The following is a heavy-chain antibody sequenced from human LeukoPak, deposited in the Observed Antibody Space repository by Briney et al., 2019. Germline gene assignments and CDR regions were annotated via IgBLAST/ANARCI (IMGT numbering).Heavy chain of an antibody. J-gene: IGHJ4*02. CDR1: GGSISSSSYY. Sequence: SETLSLTCTVSGGSISSSSYYWGWIRQPPGKGLEWIGSIYYSGSTYYNPSLKSRVTISVDTSKNQFSLKLSSVTAADTAVYYCARAVLFGELSFDYWGQGTLVTVSS. CDR2: IYYSGST. D-gene: IGHD3-10*02. V-gene: IGHV4-39*01. CDR3: ARAVLFGELSFDY.